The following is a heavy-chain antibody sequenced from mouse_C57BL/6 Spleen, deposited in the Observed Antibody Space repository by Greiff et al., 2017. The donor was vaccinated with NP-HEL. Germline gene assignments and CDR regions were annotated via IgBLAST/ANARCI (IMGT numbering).Heavy chain of an antibody. CDR3: AREGGYDGYPFAY. J-gene: IGHJ3*01. CDR1: GYSITSGYY. Sequence: ESGPGLVKPSQSLSLTCSVTGYSITSGYYWNWIRQFPGNKLEWMGYISYDGSNNYNPSLKNRISITRDTSKNQFFLKLNSVTTEDTATYYCAREGGYDGYPFAYWGQGTLVTVSA. V-gene: IGHV3-6*01. CDR2: ISYDGSN. D-gene: IGHD2-3*01.